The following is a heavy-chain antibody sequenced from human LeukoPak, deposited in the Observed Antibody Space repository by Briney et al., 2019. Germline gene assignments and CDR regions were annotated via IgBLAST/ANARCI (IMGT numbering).Heavy chain of an antibody. CDR1: GFTFSSYA. D-gene: IGHD3-22*01. V-gene: IGHV3-23*01. CDR2: ISGSGGST. Sequence: GGSLRLSCAASGFTFSSYAMSWVRQAPGKGLEWVSAISGSGGSTYYADSVKGRFTISRDNSKNTLYLQMNSLRAEDTAVYYCAHASGGYYDSSGYSRSFDYWGQGTLVTVSS. CDR3: AHASGGYYDSSGYSRSFDY. J-gene: IGHJ4*02.